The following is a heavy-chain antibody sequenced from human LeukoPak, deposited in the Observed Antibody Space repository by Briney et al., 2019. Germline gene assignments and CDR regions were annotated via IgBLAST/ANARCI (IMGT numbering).Heavy chain of an antibody. CDR3: AKELGHALPFDY. CDR1: GFTFNNYA. V-gene: IGHV3-23*01. CDR2: IHKTGDYT. D-gene: IGHD2-2*01. J-gene: IGHJ4*02. Sequence: GGSLRLSCAASGFTFNNYALSWVRQAPGKGLVWVSPIHKTGDYTYYTDSVKGRFTISRDNSKNMLYLEMNSLRDEDTAIYYCAKELGHALPFDYWGQGTLVTISS.